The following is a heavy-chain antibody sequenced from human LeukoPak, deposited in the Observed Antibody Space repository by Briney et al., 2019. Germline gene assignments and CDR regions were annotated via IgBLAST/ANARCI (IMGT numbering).Heavy chain of an antibody. J-gene: IGHJ4*02. Sequence: SETLSLTCTVSGGPISSYYWSWIRQPPGKGLEWIGYIYYSGSTNYNPSLKSRVTISVDTSKNQFSLKLSFVTAADTAVYYCASVTFGGVIVDYWGQGTLVTVSS. CDR1: GGPISSYY. V-gene: IGHV4-59*01. CDR3: ASVTFGGVIVDY. CDR2: IYYSGST. D-gene: IGHD3-16*02.